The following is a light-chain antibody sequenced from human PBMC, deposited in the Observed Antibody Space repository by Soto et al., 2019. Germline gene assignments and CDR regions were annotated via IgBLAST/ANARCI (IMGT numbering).Light chain of an antibody. CDR2: EVS. Sequence: QLVLTQPASVSGSPGQSITISCTGTSSDVGSYNLVSWYQQHPGKAPKLMIYEVSKRPSGVSNRFSGSKSGNTASLTISGLQAEDEADYYCCSYAGSSTSVFGTGTKLTVL. J-gene: IGLJ1*01. V-gene: IGLV2-23*02. CDR1: SSDVGSYNL. CDR3: CSYAGSSTSV.